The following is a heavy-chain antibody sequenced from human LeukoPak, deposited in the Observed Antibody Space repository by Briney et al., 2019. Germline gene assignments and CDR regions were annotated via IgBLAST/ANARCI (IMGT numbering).Heavy chain of an antibody. Sequence: GASVKVSCKASGYTFTNYDINWVRQGTGQGLEWMGWVNPKSGNRGYAQKFQGRLTITRNTSISTAYLDLSSLRSDDTAVYYCARGTISGSRSFDPWGQGTLVTISS. V-gene: IGHV1-8*03. J-gene: IGHJ5*02. CDR3: ARGTISGSRSFDP. CDR1: GYTFTNYD. D-gene: IGHD3-9*01. CDR2: VNPKSGNR.